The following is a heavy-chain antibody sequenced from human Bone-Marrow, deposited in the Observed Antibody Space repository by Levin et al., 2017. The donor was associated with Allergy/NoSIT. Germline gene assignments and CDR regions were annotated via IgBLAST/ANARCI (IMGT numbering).Heavy chain of an antibody. CDR1: GGTFSSYA. D-gene: IGHD1-26*01. Sequence: SVKVSCKASGGTFSSYAISWVRQAPGQGLEWMGGIIPIFGTANYAQKFQGRVTITADESTSTAYMELSSLRSEDTAVYYCAKGGVGGSYFSFSDAFDIWGQGTMVTVSS. CDR3: AKGGVGGSYFSFSDAFDI. J-gene: IGHJ3*02. CDR2: IIPIFGTA. V-gene: IGHV1-69*13.